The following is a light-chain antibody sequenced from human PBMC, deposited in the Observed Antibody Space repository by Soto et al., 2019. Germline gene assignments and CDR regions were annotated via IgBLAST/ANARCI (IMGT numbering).Light chain of an antibody. J-gene: IGKJ1*01. CDR3: QQYDKSPPWT. V-gene: IGKV3-20*01. CDR1: QSVSSSF. CDR2: GAS. Sequence: EIVLTQSPGTLSLSPGESATLSCRASQSVSSSFLAWHQQKPGQAPRLLIYGASSRATGIPDRFSGSGSGTDFTLTISRLEPEDFAVYYCQQYDKSPPWTFGQGTKVE.